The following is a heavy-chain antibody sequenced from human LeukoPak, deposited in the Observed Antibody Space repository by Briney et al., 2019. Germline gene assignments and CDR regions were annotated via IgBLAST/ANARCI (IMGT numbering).Heavy chain of an antibody. D-gene: IGHD3-10*01. CDR3: ASGPWFGELLPRPFDY. CDR1: GYTFTGYY. CDR2: INPNSGGT. J-gene: IGHJ4*02. Sequence: GASVKVSCKDSGYTFTGYYMHWVRQAPGQGLEWMGWINPNSGGTNYAQKFQGRVTMTRDTSISTAYMELSRLRSDDTAVYYCASGPWFGELLPRPFDYWGQGTLVTVSS. V-gene: IGHV1-2*02.